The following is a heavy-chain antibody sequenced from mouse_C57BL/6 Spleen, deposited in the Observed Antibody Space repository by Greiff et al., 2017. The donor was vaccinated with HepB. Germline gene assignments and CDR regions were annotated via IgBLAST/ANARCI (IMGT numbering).Heavy chain of an antibody. CDR3: GGSDGSSYVNAMDY. CDR1: GYSFTDYN. CDR2: INPNYGTT. V-gene: IGHV1-39*01. D-gene: IGHD1-1*01. J-gene: IGHJ4*01. Sequence: VQLQQSGPELVKPGASVKISCKASGYSFTDYNMNWVKQSNGKSLEWIGVINPNYGTTSYNQKFKGKATLTVDQSSSTAYMQLNSLTSEDSAVYYCGGSDGSSYVNAMDYWGQGTSVTVSS.